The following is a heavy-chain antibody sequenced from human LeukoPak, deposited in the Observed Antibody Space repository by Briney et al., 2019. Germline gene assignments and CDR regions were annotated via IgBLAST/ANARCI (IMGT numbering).Heavy chain of an antibody. D-gene: IGHD6-6*01. V-gene: IGHV1-2*02. CDR2: INPNSGGT. J-gene: IGHJ6*03. CDR3: ARDIKERSIAARRSLGRSYYYYYYMDV. Sequence: ASVKVSCKASGYTFTGYYMHWVRQAPGQGLEWMGWINPNSGGTNYAQKFQGRVTMTRDTSISTAYMELSRLRSDDTAVYYCARDIKERSIAARRSLGRSYYYYYYMDVWGKGTTVTVSS. CDR1: GYTFTGYY.